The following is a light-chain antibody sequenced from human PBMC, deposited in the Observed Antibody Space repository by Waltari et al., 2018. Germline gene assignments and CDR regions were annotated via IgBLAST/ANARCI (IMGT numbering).Light chain of an antibody. J-gene: IGLJ2*01. CDR2: EVS. CDR1: SRYVGDYNY. Sequence: QSALTQPASVSGSPGQSITISCTGTSRYVGDYNYVPWYQQHPVKAPKLLIYEVSNRPSGISNRFSGSKSGSTASLTISGLQAEDEADYYCSSYTSSSTLVFGGGTKLTVL. V-gene: IGLV2-14*03. CDR3: SSYTSSSTLV.